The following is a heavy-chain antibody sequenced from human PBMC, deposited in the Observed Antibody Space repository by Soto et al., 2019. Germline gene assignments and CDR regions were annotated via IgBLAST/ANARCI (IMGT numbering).Heavy chain of an antibody. Sequence: ASVKVSCKASGYTFTSYGISWVRQAPGQGLEWMGWISAYNGNTNYAQKLQGRVTMTTDTSTSTAYMELRSLRSDDTAVYYCARYFIPYGDYGGVDYWGQGTLVTVSS. V-gene: IGHV1-18*01. CDR3: ARYFIPYGDYGGVDY. D-gene: IGHD4-17*01. CDR1: GYTFTSYG. J-gene: IGHJ4*02. CDR2: ISAYNGNT.